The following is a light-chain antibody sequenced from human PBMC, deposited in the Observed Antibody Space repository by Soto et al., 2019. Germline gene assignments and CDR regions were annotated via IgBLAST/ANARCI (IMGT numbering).Light chain of an antibody. J-gene: IGKJ1*01. CDR1: ESVNDN. CDR3: QQRSNWPPWT. Sequence: ETVMTQSPATLSVSPGERVTLSCWASESVNDNLAWYHQKPGQTPRLLIYDASTRATGIPARFSGSGSGTDFTLTISSLEPEDFAVYYCQQRSNWPPWTFGQGTKVDIK. V-gene: IGKV3-11*01. CDR2: DAS.